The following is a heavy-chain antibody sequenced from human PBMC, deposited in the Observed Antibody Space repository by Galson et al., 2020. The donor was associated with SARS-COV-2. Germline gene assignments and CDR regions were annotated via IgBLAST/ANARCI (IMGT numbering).Heavy chain of an antibody. Sequence: GESLKISCAASGFTFSSYSMNWVRQAPGKGLEWVSSISSSSSYIYYADSAKGRFTISRDNAKNSLYLQMNSLRAEDTAVYYCARDPGYYGSGSLLDYWGQGTLVTVSS. J-gene: IGHJ4*02. CDR2: ISSSSSYI. CDR3: ARDPGYYGSGSLLDY. CDR1: GFTFSSYS. D-gene: IGHD3-10*01. V-gene: IGHV3-21*01.